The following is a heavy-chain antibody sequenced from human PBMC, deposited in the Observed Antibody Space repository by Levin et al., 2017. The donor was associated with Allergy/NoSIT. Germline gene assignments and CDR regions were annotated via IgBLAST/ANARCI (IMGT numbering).Heavy chain of an antibody. CDR2: INHSGST. Sequence: LSQTLSLTCAVYGGSFSGYYWSWIRQPPGKGLEWIGEINHSGSTNYNPSLKSRVTISVDTSKNQFSLKLSSVTAADTAVYYCARGLHRVVPVYYYYYYGMDVWGQGTTVTVSS. V-gene: IGHV4-34*01. CDR3: ARGLHRVVPVYYYYYYGMDV. J-gene: IGHJ6*02. D-gene: IGHD3-3*01. CDR1: GGSFSGYY.